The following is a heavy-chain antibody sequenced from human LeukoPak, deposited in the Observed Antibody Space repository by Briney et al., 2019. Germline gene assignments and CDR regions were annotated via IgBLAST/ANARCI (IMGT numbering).Heavy chain of an antibody. V-gene: IGHV1-8*01. D-gene: IGHD5-18*01. Sequence: ASVKVSCKASGYTFTSYDINWVRQATGQGLEWMGWMNPNSGNTGYAQKFQGRVTMTRNTSISTAYMELSSLRSEDTAVYYCARQGYDYGYSLYYYHYGMDVWGQGTTVTVSS. CDR3: ARQGYDYGYSLYYYHYGMDV. CDR2: MNPNSGNT. J-gene: IGHJ6*02. CDR1: GYTFTSYD.